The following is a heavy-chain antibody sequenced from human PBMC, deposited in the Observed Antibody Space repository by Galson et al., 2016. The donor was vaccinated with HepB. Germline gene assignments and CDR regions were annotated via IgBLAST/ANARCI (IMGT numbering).Heavy chain of an antibody. Sequence: TLSLTCTVADGSMGSGSYYWNWIRQPAGRGLEWIGRVSTDGTANYNPSLKSRVTISVDTFKNEFSLKVSSVTAADTAVYYCARSPRRAASMVLNPWGQGTLVTVSS. J-gene: IGHJ5*02. CDR2: VSTDGTA. CDR3: ARSPRRAASMVLNP. CDR1: DGSMGSGSYY. D-gene: IGHD3-10*01. V-gene: IGHV4-61*02.